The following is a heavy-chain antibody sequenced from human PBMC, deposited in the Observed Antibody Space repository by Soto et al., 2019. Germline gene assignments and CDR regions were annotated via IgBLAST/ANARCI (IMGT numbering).Heavy chain of an antibody. CDR3: ERSGYSYGPFDY. CDR1: GFTVSSTY. V-gene: IGHV3-53*01. CDR2: IYSGGST. D-gene: IGHD5-18*01. Sequence: EVQLVESGGGLIQPGGSLRLSCAASGFTVSSTYMSWVRQAPGKGLEWVSVIYSGGSTYYADSVKGRFTISRDNSKNTLYLQMNSLRAEDTAVYYCERSGYSYGPFDYRGQGTLVTVSS. J-gene: IGHJ4*02.